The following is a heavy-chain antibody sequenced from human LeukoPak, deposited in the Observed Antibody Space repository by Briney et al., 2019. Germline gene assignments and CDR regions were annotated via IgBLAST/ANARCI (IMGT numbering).Heavy chain of an antibody. V-gene: IGHV1-8*01. CDR3: AMDTAMVIYYYYYGMDV. D-gene: IGHD5-18*01. CDR1: GYTFTSYD. J-gene: IGHJ6*02. CDR2: MNPNSGNT. Sequence: ASVKVSCKASGYTFTSYDINWVRQATGQGLEWMGWMNPNSGNTGYAQKFQGRVTMTRNTSISTAYMELSSLRSEDTAVYYCAMDTAMVIYYYYYGMDVWGQGTTVTVSS.